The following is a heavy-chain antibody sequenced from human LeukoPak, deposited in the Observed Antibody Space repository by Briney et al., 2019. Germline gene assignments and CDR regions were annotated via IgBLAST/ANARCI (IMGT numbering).Heavy chain of an antibody. CDR1: GFTFDDYA. Sequence: SLRLSCAASGFTFDDYAMHWVRQAPGKGLEWVSGISWNSGSIGYADSVKGRFTISRDNAKNSLYLQMNSLRAEDTAVYYCARGRFDYWGQGTLVTVSS. CDR2: ISWNSGSI. CDR3: ARGRFDY. J-gene: IGHJ4*02. V-gene: IGHV3-9*01.